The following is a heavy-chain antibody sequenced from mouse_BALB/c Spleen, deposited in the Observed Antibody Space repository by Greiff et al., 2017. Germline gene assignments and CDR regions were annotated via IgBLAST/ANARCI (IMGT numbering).Heavy chain of an antibody. D-gene: IGHD1-1*01. CDR2: IYPGNSDT. Sequence: EVKLQQSGTVLARPGASVKMSCKASGYTFTSYWMHWVKQRPGQGLEWIGAIYPGNSDTSYNQKFKGKAKLTAVTSTSTAYMELSSLTNENSAVYYWTMGYSGSSGGFSDFDVWGAGTTVTVSS. CDR1: GYTFTSYW. CDR3: TMGYSGSSGGFSDFDV. V-gene: IGHV1-5*01. J-gene: IGHJ1*01.